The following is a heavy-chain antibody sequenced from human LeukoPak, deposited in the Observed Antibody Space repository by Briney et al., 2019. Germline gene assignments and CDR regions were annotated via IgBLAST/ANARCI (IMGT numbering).Heavy chain of an antibody. CDR2: IYYSGST. Sequence: SETLSLTCTVSGGSISSSNYYWGWIRQPPGKGLEWIGYIYYSGSTNYNPSLKSRVTISVDTSKNQFSLKLSSVTAADTAVYYCARGGSSWSNYYYYYYMDVWGKGTTVTVSS. V-gene: IGHV4-61*05. CDR1: GGSISSSNYY. J-gene: IGHJ6*03. CDR3: ARGGSSWSNYYYYYYMDV. D-gene: IGHD2-15*01.